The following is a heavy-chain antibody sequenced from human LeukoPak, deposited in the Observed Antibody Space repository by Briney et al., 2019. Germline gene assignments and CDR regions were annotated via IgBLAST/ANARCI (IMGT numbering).Heavy chain of an antibody. CDR3: AKLIAVAGTDY. Sequence: GGSLRLSCAASGFTFDDYAVHWVRQAPGKGLEWVSGISWNSGSIGYADSVKGRFTISRDNAKNSLYLQMNSLRAEDTALYYCAKLIAVAGTDYWGQGTLVTVSS. CDR2: ISWNSGSI. J-gene: IGHJ4*02. D-gene: IGHD6-19*01. V-gene: IGHV3-9*01. CDR1: GFTFDDYA.